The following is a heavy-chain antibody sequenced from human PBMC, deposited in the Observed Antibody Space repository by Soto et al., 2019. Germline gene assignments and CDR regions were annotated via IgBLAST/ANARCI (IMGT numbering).Heavy chain of an antibody. Sequence: GGSLRLSCAASGFTFSSYGMHWVRQAPGKGLEWVAVISYDGSNKYYADSVKGRFTISRGNSKNTLYLQMNSLRVEDTAVYYCAKPPPPYCSSAPCYTIPDYGMDVWGQGTTVNVSS. CDR1: GFTFSSYG. D-gene: IGHD2-2*02. J-gene: IGHJ6*02. CDR3: AKPPPPYCSSAPCYTIPDYGMDV. V-gene: IGHV3-30*18. CDR2: ISYDGSNK.